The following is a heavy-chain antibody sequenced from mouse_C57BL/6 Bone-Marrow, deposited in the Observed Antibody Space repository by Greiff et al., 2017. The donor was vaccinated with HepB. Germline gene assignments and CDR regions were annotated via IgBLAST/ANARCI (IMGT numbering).Heavy chain of an antibody. CDR3: ARSGYGYPYAMDY. CDR2: IDPSDSET. J-gene: IGHJ4*01. D-gene: IGHD2-2*01. Sequence: QVQLQQPGAELVRPGSSVKLSCKASGYTFTSYWMHWVKQRPIQGLEWIGNIDPSDSETHYNQKFKDKATLTVDKSSSTAYMQLSSLTSEDSAVYYCARSGYGYPYAMDYWGQGTSVTVSS. CDR1: GYTFTSYW. V-gene: IGHV1-52*01.